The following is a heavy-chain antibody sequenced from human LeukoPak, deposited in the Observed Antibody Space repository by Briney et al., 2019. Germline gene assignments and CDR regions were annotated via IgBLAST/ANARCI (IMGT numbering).Heavy chain of an antibody. J-gene: IGHJ3*02. CDR2: IIHIHGIA. CDR1: GGTFSSYT. Sequence: SVKVSCKASGGTFSSYTISWVRQAPGQGLEWMGWIIHIHGIANYAQNFQGRVTITADKSTSTAYMELSSLRSEDTAVYYCASPRALYCSSTSCQTANGAFDIWGQGTMVTVSS. V-gene: IGHV1-69*02. D-gene: IGHD2-2*01. CDR3: ASPRALYCSSTSCQTANGAFDI.